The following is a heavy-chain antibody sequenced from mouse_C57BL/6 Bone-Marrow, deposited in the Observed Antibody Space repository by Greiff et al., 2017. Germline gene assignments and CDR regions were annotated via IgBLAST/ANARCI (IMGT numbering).Heavy chain of an antibody. CDR1: GYTFTSYG. J-gene: IGHJ1*03. CDR3: ARRVPHYYGSSYDWHFDV. Sequence: QVQLQQSGAELARPGASVKLSCKASGYTFTSYGISWVKQRTGQGLEWIGEIYPRSGNTYYNEKFKGKATLTADKSSSTAYMELRSLTSEDSAVYFCARRVPHYYGSSYDWHFDVWGTGTTVTVSS. D-gene: IGHD1-1*01. V-gene: IGHV1-81*01. CDR2: IYPRSGNT.